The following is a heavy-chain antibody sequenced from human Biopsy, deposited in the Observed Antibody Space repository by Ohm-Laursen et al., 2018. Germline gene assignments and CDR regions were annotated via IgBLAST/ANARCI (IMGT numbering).Heavy chain of an antibody. CDR1: GYAVNDYF. J-gene: IGHJ3*01. CDR2: ISPNSGGT. Sequence: ASVKVSCKGSGYAVNDYFLHWLRQAPCQGAEWMGWISPNSGGTNYAQKFQGRVTMTTDTSTSTVYLELRRLISDDTAVYYCAREIMNRIAGLVARSDVFDVWGQGTLVTVSS. V-gene: IGHV1-2*02. CDR3: AREIMNRIAGLVARSDVFDV. D-gene: IGHD3-16*01.